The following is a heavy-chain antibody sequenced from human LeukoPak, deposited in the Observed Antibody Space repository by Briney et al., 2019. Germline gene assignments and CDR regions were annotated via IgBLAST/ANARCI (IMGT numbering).Heavy chain of an antibody. D-gene: IGHD3-3*01. J-gene: IGHJ6*03. CDR2: IYYSGST. V-gene: IGHV4-59*01. CDR3: ARQDYDFWLTYMDV. Sequence: SETLSLTCTVSGGSISSYYWSWIRQPPGKGLEWIGYIYYSGSTNYNPSLKSRVTVSVDTSKNQFSLRLRSVTAADTAVYYCARQDYDFWLTYMDVWGKGTTVTVSS. CDR1: GGSISSYY.